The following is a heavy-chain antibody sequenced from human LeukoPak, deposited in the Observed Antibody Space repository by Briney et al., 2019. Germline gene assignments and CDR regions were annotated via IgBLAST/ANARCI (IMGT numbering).Heavy chain of an antibody. CDR2: INYSGST. J-gene: IGHJ4*02. CDR1: GGSISSKY. Sequence: PSETLSLTCSVSGGSISSKYWSWIRQPPGKGLEWIGYINYSGSTNYNPSLKSRVTISVDTSKNQLSLKLSLVTAADTAVYYCASGYCTNGVCYRYSTLDYWGQGTLVTVSS. V-gene: IGHV4-59*01. D-gene: IGHD2-8*01. CDR3: ASGYCTNGVCYRYSTLDY.